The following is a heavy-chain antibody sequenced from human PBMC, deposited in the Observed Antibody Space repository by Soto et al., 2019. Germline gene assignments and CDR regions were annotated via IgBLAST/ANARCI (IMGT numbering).Heavy chain of an antibody. V-gene: IGHV3-23*01. J-gene: IGHJ5*02. Sequence: GSLRLSCAASGFTFSSYAMSWVRQAPGKGLEWVSAISGSGGSTYYADSVKGRFTISRGNSKNTLYLQMNSLRAEDTAVYYCAKDPQDIVVVVAVPNWFDPWGQGTLVTVSS. CDR1: GFTFSSYA. D-gene: IGHD2-15*01. CDR3: AKDPQDIVVVVAVPNWFDP. CDR2: ISGSGGST.